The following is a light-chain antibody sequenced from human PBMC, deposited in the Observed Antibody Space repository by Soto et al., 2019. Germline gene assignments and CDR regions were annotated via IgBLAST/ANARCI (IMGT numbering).Light chain of an antibody. CDR1: SSNLGSNF. CDR3: AAWDDSLSGVV. V-gene: IGLV1-47*01. CDR2: RNN. J-gene: IGLJ3*02. Sequence: QSVLTQPPSASGTPGQRVTISCSGSSSNLGSNFVYWYQQLPGAAPKLLISRNNERPSGVPDRFSGSKSGTSASLAISGLRSEDEADYHCAAWDDSLSGVVFGGGIKLTVL.